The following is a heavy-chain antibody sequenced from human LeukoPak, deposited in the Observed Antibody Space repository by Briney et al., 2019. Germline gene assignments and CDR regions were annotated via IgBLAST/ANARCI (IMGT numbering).Heavy chain of an antibody. CDR2: IIPILGIA. Sequence: ASVKVSCKAFGGTFSSYAISWVRQAPGQGLEWMGRIIPILGIANYAQKFQGRVTITADKSTSTAYMELSSLRSEDTAVYYCARDGGTYYYGSGSSIDYWGQGTLVTVSS. V-gene: IGHV1-69*04. CDR3: ARDGGTYYYGSGSSIDY. J-gene: IGHJ4*02. CDR1: GGTFSSYA. D-gene: IGHD3-10*01.